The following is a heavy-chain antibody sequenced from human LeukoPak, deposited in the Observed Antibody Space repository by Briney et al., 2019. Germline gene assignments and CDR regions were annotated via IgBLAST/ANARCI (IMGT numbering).Heavy chain of an antibody. D-gene: IGHD3-3*01. J-gene: IGHJ4*02. CDR3: AREAKVGGALQY. CDR2: INTDGSFT. V-gene: IGHV3-74*01. Sequence: GGSLRLSCAASGFTFSDYWMHWVRHVPGKGLVWVSRINTDGSFTRYADSVQGRFTISRDPAKNTLFLQMNSLRAEDTAVYYCAREAKVGGALQYWGQGTLVIVSS. CDR1: GFTFSDYW.